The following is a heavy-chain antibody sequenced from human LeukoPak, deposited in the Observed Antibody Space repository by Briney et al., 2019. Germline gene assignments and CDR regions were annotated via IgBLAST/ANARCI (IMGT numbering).Heavy chain of an antibody. CDR3: ARGVNNYGYGFYFDY. V-gene: IGHV4-59*01. J-gene: IGHJ4*02. CDR2: IYYSGST. D-gene: IGHD5-18*01. CDR1: SGSINTYY. Sequence: PSETLSLTCTVSSGSINTYYWSWIRQPPGKGLEWIGYIYYSGSTNYNPSLESRVTISVDTSKNQFSLKLTSVTAADTAVYFCARGVNNYGYGFYFDYWGQGTLVTVSS.